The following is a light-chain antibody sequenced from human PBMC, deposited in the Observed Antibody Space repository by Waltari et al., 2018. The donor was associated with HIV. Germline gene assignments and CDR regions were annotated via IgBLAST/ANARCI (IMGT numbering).Light chain of an antibody. CDR1: QNISSY. CDR2: AAS. CDR3: QQSFNTPLT. Sequence: SPSSLSASIGDRVTLTCRASQNISSYLNWYQQKPGKAPRFLIYAASSLQSGVPSTFSGSGSGTDFTLTINSLQREDFATYYCQQSFNTPLTFGGGTKVEIK. V-gene: IGKV1-39*01. J-gene: IGKJ4*01.